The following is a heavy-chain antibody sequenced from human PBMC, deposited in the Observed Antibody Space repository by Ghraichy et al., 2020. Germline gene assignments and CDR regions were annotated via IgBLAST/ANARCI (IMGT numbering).Heavy chain of an antibody. J-gene: IGHJ4*02. V-gene: IGHV3-23*01. CDR3: ARFSACGGHCPSDY. CDR1: GFTFSNYA. D-gene: IGHD2-21*01. CDR2: ISAIGDRT. Sequence: GGSLRLACAASGFTFSNYAMNWVRLAPERVLEWVSSISAIGDRTYYADSVNGRFTISRDNSKNTLYLEMNTLRADDTAVYYCARFSACGGHCPSDYWGQGALITVPS.